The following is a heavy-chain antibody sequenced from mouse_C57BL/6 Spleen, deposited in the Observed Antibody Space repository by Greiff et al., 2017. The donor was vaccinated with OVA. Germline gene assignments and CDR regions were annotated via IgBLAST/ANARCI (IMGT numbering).Heavy chain of an antibody. J-gene: IGHJ1*03. Sequence: EVQVVESGGGLVKPGGSLKLSCAASGFTFSSYTMSWVRQTPEKRLEWVATISGGGGNTYYPDSVKGRFTISRDNAKNTLYLQMSSLRSEDTALYYCARQGTGTWYFDVWGTGTTVTVSS. CDR3: ARQGTGTWYFDV. CDR1: GFTFSSYT. V-gene: IGHV5-9*01. D-gene: IGHD4-1*01. CDR2: ISGGGGNT.